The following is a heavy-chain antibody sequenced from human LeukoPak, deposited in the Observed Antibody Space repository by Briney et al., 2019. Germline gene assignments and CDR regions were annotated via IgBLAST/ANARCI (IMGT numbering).Heavy chain of an antibody. V-gene: IGHV3-66*01. CDR1: GFTVSSNY. D-gene: IGHD3-22*01. CDR3: ARMDDSSSGFDY. Sequence: GGSLRLSCAASGFTVSSNYMSWVRQAPGKGLEWVSVIYSGGSTYYADSVKGRFTISRDNSKNTLYPQMNSLRAENTAVYYCARMDDSSSGFDYWGQGTLVTVSS. J-gene: IGHJ4*02. CDR2: IYSGGST.